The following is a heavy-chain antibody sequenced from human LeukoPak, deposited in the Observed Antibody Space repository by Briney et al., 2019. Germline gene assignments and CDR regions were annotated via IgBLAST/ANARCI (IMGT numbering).Heavy chain of an antibody. Sequence: GGSLRLSCAASGFTFRSYGMHWVRQAPGKGLEWVAVISYDGSNKYYADSVKGRFTISRDNSKNTLYLQMNSLRAEHTAVYYCTTDRVYGSGSYPMVYWGQGTLVTVSS. CDR1: GFTFRSYG. J-gene: IGHJ4*02. CDR3: TTDRVYGSGSYPMVY. CDR2: ISYDGSNK. V-gene: IGHV3-30*03. D-gene: IGHD3-10*01.